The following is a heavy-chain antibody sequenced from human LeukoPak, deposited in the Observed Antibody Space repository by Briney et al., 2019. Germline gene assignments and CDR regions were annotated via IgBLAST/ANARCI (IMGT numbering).Heavy chain of an antibody. Sequence: SVKVSCKASGGTFSSYTISWVRQAPGQGLEWMGRIIPILGIANYAQKFQGRVTITADKSTSTAYMELSSLRSEDTAVYCCAREVGATSNFDYWGQGTLVTVSS. CDR2: IIPILGIA. D-gene: IGHD1-26*01. CDR1: GGTFSSYT. J-gene: IGHJ4*02. V-gene: IGHV1-69*04. CDR3: AREVGATSNFDY.